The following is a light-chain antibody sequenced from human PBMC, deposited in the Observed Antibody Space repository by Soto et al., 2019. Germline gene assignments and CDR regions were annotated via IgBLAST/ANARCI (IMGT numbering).Light chain of an antibody. V-gene: IGLV2-14*01. CDR3: SSYTSSSTLDVV. CDR1: SRDVGGYNY. Sequence: QAVVTQPASVSGSPGQSITISCTGTSRDVGGYNYVSWYQQHPGKAPKLMIYDVSNRPSGVSNRFSGSKSGNTASLTISGLQAEDEADYYCSSYTSSSTLDVVFGGGTKLTVL. J-gene: IGLJ2*01. CDR2: DVS.